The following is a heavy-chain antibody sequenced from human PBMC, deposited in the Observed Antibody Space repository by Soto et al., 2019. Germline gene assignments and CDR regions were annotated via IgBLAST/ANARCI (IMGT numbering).Heavy chain of an antibody. D-gene: IGHD6-19*01. Sequence: QLQLQESGPGLVKPSETLSLICTVSGGSISSSGYYWGWIRQPPGKGLEWIGSMHYSGSTYYNPSLRSRVTISPDTSNSQFSLTLSSVTASDTAVYYCARRGRGWFFDYWGQGTLVTVSS. CDR2: MHYSGST. CDR1: GGSISSSGYY. V-gene: IGHV4-39*01. J-gene: IGHJ4*02. CDR3: ARRGRGWFFDY.